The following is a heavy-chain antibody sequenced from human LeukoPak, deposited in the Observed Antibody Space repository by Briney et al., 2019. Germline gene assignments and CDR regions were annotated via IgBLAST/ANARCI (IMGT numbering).Heavy chain of an antibody. V-gene: IGHV3-7*01. Sequence: PGGSLRLSCAASGFIFSSFWMSWVRQAPGKGLEWVAHIQQDGSEKYYVDSVKGRFTISRDNARNSLYLQMNSLRIEDTAVYYCVGDAGKGDIWGQGTMVTVSS. CDR1: GFIFSSFW. D-gene: IGHD3-10*01. J-gene: IGHJ3*02. CDR3: VGDAGKGDI. CDR2: IQQDGSEK.